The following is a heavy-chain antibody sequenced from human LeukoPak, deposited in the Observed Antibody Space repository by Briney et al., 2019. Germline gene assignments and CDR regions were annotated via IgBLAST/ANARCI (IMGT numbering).Heavy chain of an antibody. D-gene: IGHD5-24*01. J-gene: IGHJ3*02. V-gene: IGHV4-38-2*02. CDR2: IYHSGST. Sequence: PSETLSLTCTVSGDSMSDYFWTWIRQPPGKGLEWIGSIYHSGSTYYDPSLKSRVTISVDTSKNQFSLKLSSVTAADTAVYYCARDGDGYNYRGAFDIWGQGTMVTVSS. CDR3: ARDGDGYNYRGAFDI. CDR1: GDSMSDYF.